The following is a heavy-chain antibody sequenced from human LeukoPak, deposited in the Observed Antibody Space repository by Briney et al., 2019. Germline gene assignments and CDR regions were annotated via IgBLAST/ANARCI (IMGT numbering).Heavy chain of an antibody. J-gene: IGHJ4*02. CDR1: GYTFTDYY. CDR2: INPNSGGT. Sequence: GASVKVSCKASGYTFTDYYMHWVRQAPGQGLEWMGWINPNSGGTKYAQNFQVRVTMTRDTSISTAYMELSSLTSDDTAVYYCARAIGVVRGVPGYWGQGTLVTVSS. D-gene: IGHD3-10*02. CDR3: ARAIGVVRGVPGY. V-gene: IGHV1-2*02.